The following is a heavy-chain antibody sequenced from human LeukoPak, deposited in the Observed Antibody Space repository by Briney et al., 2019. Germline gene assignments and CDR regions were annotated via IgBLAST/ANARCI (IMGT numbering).Heavy chain of an antibody. V-gene: IGHV3-49*03. CDR3: AKVDRKTQQLASFFFDY. CDR2: IRSRSYGGTT. J-gene: IGHJ4*02. CDR1: GFTSGDYA. Sequence: GGSLRLSCTASGFTSGDYAMTWFRQAPGKGLEWVGFIRSRSYGGTTEIAASVKGRFTISRDDSKNTLYLQMNSLRAEDTAVYYCAKVDRKTQQLASFFFDYWGQGTLVTVSS. D-gene: IGHD6-13*01.